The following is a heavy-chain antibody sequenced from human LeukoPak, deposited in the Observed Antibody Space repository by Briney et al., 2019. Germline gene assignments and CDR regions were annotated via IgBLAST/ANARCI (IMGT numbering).Heavy chain of an antibody. CDR2: IQDRGST. D-gene: IGHD2-21*02. V-gene: IGHV4-30-2*06. J-gene: IGHJ5*02. CDR3: ARDRGGGDLRFDP. Sequence: SETLSLTCAVSGGSISSGGYSWNWIRQSPGKGLEWIGYIQDRGSTYNNPSLKSRVTISVDRSKNQFSLKLSSVTAADTAVYYCARDRGGGDLRFDPWGQGTLVTVSS. CDR1: GGSISSGGYS.